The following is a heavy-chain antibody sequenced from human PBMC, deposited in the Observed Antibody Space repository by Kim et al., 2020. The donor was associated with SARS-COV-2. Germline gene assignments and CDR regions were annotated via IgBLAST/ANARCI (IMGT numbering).Heavy chain of an antibody. J-gene: IGHJ4*02. V-gene: IGHV1-24*01. Sequence: ASVKVSCKVSGYTLTELSMHWVRQAPGKGLEWMGGFDPEDGETIYAQKFQGRVTMTEDTSTDTAYMELSSLRSEDTAVYYCATVDPCSGGSCYFRRFDYWGQGTLVTVSS. CDR3: ATVDPCSGGSCYFRRFDY. CDR2: FDPEDGET. CDR1: GYTLTELS. D-gene: IGHD2-15*01.